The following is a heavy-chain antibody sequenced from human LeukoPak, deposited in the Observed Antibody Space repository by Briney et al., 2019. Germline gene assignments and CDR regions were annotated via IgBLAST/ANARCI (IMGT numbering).Heavy chain of an antibody. CDR3: ARDRRSVYYDILTAKDAFDI. D-gene: IGHD3-9*01. J-gene: IGHJ3*02. V-gene: IGHV3-11*06. CDR2: ISSGSSYT. Sequence: PGGSLRLSCAASGFTFSDYYMSWIRQAPGKGLEWVSYISSGSSYTNYADSVKGRFTISGDNAKNSLYLQMNSLRAEDTAVYYCARDRRSVYYDILTAKDAFDIWGQGTMVTVSS. CDR1: GFTFSDYY.